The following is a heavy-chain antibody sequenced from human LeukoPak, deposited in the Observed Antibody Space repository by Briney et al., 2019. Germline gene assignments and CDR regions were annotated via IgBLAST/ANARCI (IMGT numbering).Heavy chain of an antibody. CDR2: ISGSGGST. V-gene: IGHV3-23*01. CDR1: GFTFGDYA. J-gene: IGHJ3*02. CDR3: AKDIGYSSSWTESNPLPGQAFDI. D-gene: IGHD6-13*01. Sequence: GGSLRLSCTTSGFTFGDYAMSWVRQAPGKGLEWVSAISGSGGSTYYADSVKGRFTISRDNSKNTLYLQMNSLRAEDAAVYYCAKDIGYSSSWTESNPLPGQAFDIWGQGTMVTVSS.